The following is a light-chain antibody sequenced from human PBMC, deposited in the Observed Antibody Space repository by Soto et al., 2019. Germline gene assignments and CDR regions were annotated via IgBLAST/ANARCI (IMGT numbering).Light chain of an antibody. V-gene: IGLV2-14*03. CDR2: DVS. Sequence: QSALTQPASVSGSPGQSITISCTGTNSDVGAYKPVSWYQHHPGKAPKLMIYDVSYRPSGVSNRFSGSQSGNTASLTISGLPPEDESDYYCSSSTTRGTRVFGTGTKLTVL. J-gene: IGLJ1*01. CDR1: NSDVGAYKP. CDR3: SSSTTRGTRV.